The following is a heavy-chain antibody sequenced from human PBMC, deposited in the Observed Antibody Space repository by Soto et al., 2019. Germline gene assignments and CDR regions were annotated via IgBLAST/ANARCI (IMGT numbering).Heavy chain of an antibody. J-gene: IGHJ6*02. D-gene: IGHD1-7*01. CDR2: IYYSGST. CDR1: GGSISSYY. V-gene: IGHV4-59*01. CDR3: ARDPGITGTTSPR. Sequence: NPSETLSLTCTVSGGSISSYYWSWIRQPPGKGLEWIGCIYYSGSTNYNPSLKSRVTISVDTSKNQFSLKLSSVTVADTAVYYCARDPGITGTTSPRWGQGTTVSVSS.